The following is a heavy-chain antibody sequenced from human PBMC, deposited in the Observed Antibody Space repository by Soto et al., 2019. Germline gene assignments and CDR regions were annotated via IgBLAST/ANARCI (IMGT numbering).Heavy chain of an antibody. CDR3: ARDPSGSYSHFDY. CDR2: ISGSGGST. D-gene: IGHD1-26*01. J-gene: IGHJ4*02. CDR1: GFTFGSYA. V-gene: IGHV3-23*01. Sequence: GGSLRLSCAASGFTFGSYAMSWVRQAPGKGLEWVSAISGSGGSTYYADSVKGRFTISRDNSKNTLYLQMNSLRAEDTAIYYCARDPSGSYSHFDYWGQGTLVTVSS.